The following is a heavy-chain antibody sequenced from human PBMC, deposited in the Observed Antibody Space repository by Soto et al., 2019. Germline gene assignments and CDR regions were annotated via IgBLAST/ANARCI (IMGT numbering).Heavy chain of an antibody. CDR3: ARGGYYDNVWGKLNRYGLDV. D-gene: IGHD3-16*01. V-gene: IGHV1-18*01. J-gene: IGHJ6*02. Sequence: QVQLVQSAAEVKKPGASVKVSCKASGYTFIRYGITWVRQAPGQGLEWMGWISPYNDNTNYAQKLQGRVTMPTDAPRRTVYMELRSLKSDGTAVYYCARGGYYDNVWGKLNRYGLDVWGQGTTVTVSS. CDR1: GYTFIRYG. CDR2: ISPYNDNT.